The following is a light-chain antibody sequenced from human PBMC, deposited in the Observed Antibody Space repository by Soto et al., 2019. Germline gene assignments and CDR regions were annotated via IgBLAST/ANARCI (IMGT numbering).Light chain of an antibody. CDR2: GAS. J-gene: IGKJ1*01. Sequence: EFVLTQSPGTLSLSPGERATLSCRASQSFGSTSLAWYQQKPGQSPRLLIYGASSRATGIPDRFSGSGSGTDFTLTISRLAPEDFAVYYCQQYGSSPSGRFGQGTKVEI. CDR3: QQYGSSPSGR. V-gene: IGKV3-20*01. CDR1: QSFGSTS.